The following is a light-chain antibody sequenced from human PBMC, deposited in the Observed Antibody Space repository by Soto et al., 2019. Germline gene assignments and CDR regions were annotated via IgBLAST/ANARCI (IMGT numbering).Light chain of an antibody. CDR3: QQANSFPLT. CDR1: QDVGKW. CDR2: GAS. V-gene: IGKV1-12*01. J-gene: IGKJ4*01. Sequence: EIQMTQSPPSVSASVGDRVTITCRASQDVGKWLAWYQQKPGKAPTLLIHGASSLQSGVPPRYSGSGYGTDFTLSISSLQPEDFATYYCQQANSFPLTFGGGTKVDIK.